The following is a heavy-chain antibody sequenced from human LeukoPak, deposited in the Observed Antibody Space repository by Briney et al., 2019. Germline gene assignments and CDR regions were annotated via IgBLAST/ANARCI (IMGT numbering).Heavy chain of an antibody. CDR3: ARARDGSSNALDL. V-gene: IGHV3-74*03. J-gene: IGHJ4*02. CDR2: INAYDGTT. Sequence: GGSLRLSCVVSGFRFTNHWMHWVRQAPGEGPVWVSRINAYDGTTTYADSVKGRFTISRDTAKDTMFLQMDSLRAEDTAVYYCARARDGSSNALDLWGQGTLVTVSS. D-gene: IGHD2-15*01. CDR1: GFRFTNHW.